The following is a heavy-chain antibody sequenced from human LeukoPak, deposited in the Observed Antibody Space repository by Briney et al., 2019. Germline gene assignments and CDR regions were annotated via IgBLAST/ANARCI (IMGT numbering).Heavy chain of an antibody. CDR1: GYTFTGYY. CDR3: ARGDWYSWSYPHFDY. J-gene: IGHJ4*02. V-gene: IGHV1-2*02. CDR2: INPNSGGP. Sequence: GASVQVSCKASGYTFTGYYMHRVRQAPGQGLEWMGWINPNSGGPNYAQTFQGRVTMTRDMSISTACMELSRLRSDDTAVYYCARGDWYSWSYPHFDYWGQGTLVTVSS. D-gene: IGHD1-26*01.